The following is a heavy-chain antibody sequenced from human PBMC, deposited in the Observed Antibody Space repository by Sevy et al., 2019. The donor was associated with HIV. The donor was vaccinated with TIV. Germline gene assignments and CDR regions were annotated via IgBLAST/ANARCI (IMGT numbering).Heavy chain of an antibody. Sequence: SETLSLTCTVSGGSISSYYWSWIRQPPGKGLEWIGYIYYSGGTNYNPSLKSRVTISVDTSKNQFSLKLSSVTAADTAVYYCARWGTTVAIWGQGTLVTVSS. D-gene: IGHD1-7*01. CDR1: GGSISSYY. V-gene: IGHV4-59*13. CDR2: IYYSGGT. CDR3: ARWGTTVAI. J-gene: IGHJ4*02.